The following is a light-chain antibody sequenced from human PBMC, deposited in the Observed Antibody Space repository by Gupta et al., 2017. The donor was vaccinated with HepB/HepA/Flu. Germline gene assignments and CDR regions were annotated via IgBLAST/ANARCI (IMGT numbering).Light chain of an antibody. Sequence: EIVMTQSPATLSVSPGERAVLSCRASQRISSNLVWYQQKPGQAPRLLIYDASSRASGIPARFSGSGSGTEFTLTISSLPSEDFAVFYCQQDNDWPRTFGQGTKVEVK. J-gene: IGKJ1*01. CDR1: QRISSN. V-gene: IGKV3-15*01. CDR3: QQDNDWPRT. CDR2: DAS.